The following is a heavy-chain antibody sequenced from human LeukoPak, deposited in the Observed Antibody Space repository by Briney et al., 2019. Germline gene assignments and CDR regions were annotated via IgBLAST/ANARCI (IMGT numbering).Heavy chain of an antibody. J-gene: IGHJ4*02. CDR1: GFNFYSYW. CDR3: ARARYGSGGYFFDF. Sequence: GGSLRLSCAASGFNFYSYWMSWVRQAPGKGLECVANIKQDGSDIYFVDSVKGRFTISRDNAKNSLYLQMNSLRGEGTAVYYCARARYGSGGYFFDFWGQGTLVTVSS. V-gene: IGHV3-7*04. CDR2: IKQDGSDI. D-gene: IGHD3-10*01.